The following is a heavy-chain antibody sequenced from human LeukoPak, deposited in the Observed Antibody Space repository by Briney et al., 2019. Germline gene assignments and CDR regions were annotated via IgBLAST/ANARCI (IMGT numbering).Heavy chain of an antibody. V-gene: IGHV4-39*01. CDR2: IYYSGST. CDR3: ARHSEDYYYYMDV. J-gene: IGHJ6*03. CDR1: GGSISSSSYY. Sequence: SETLSLTCTVSGGSISSSSYYWGWIRQPPGKGLEWIGSIYYSGSTYYNPSLKSRVTISVDMSRNQFSLKLSSMTAADTAVYYCARHSEDYYYYMDVWGKGTTVTVSS.